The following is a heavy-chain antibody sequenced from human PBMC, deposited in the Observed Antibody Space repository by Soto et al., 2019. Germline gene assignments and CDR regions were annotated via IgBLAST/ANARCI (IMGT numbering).Heavy chain of an antibody. D-gene: IGHD2-2*01. CDR3: ARDTSNSFDY. Sequence: HVQLLQSGGELKKPGASVKVSCNTSGFTFNTYFISWVRQAPGQSLEWMGWISPYNGNTKYGEKFQGRVTMTTDTIKRTAYMELRNLRIDDTAVYYCARDTSNSFDYWGQGTLVTVSS. V-gene: IGHV1-18*01. CDR1: GFTFNTYF. J-gene: IGHJ4*02. CDR2: ISPYNGNT.